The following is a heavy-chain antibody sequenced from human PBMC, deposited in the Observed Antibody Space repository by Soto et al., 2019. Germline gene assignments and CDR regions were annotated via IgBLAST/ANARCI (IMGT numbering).Heavy chain of an antibody. CDR3: AKENGENRTALPVYYYYGLDV. CDR2: IIVSGGST. V-gene: IGHV3-23*01. D-gene: IGHD1-1*01. J-gene: IGHJ6*02. Sequence: GGSLRLSCAASGFTFSSYVMSWVRQAPGKGLEWVSTIIVSGGSTYYADSVKGRFTISRDNSKNTLYLQMNSLRAEDTALYYCAKENGENRTALPVYYYYGLDVWGQGTTVTVSS. CDR1: GFTFSSYV.